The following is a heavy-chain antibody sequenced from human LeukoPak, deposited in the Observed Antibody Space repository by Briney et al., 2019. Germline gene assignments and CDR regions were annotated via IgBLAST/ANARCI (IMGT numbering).Heavy chain of an antibody. CDR1: GGSISSYY. J-gene: IGHJ4*02. D-gene: IGHD3-22*01. V-gene: IGHV4-4*07. CDR2: VYTDGST. Sequence: PSETLSLTCTVSGGSISSYYWSWIPQPAGKGLEWIGRVYTDGSTNYNPSLKSRVSMSVDTSKNQFSLKLTSVTAADTAVYYCARDSWYDSSGSHWGQGTLVTVSS. CDR3: ARDSWYDSSGSH.